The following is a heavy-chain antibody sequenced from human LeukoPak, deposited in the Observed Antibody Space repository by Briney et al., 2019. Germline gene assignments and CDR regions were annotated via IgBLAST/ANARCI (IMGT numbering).Heavy chain of an antibody. V-gene: IGHV3-48*01. CDR3: ARDRREVTMIVPFDY. J-gene: IGHJ4*02. CDR2: ISSSSSTI. D-gene: IGHD3-22*01. CDR1: GLTFSSYS. Sequence: GGSLRLSCAASGLTFSSYSMNWVRQAPGKGLEWVSYISSSSSTIYYADSVKGRFTISRDNAKNSLYLQMNSLRAEDTAVYYCARDRREVTMIVPFDYWGQGTLVTVSS.